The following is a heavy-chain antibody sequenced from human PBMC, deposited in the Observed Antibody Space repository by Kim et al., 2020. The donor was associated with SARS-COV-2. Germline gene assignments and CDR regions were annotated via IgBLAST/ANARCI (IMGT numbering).Heavy chain of an antibody. CDR2: ISWNSGSI. CDR3: AKASGYSYAKDFDY. J-gene: IGHJ4*02. CDR1: GFTFDDYA. V-gene: IGHV3-9*01. Sequence: GGSLRLSCAASGFTFDDYAMHWVRQAPGKGLEWVSGISWNSGSIGYADSVKGRFTISRDSAKSSLFLQMNSLRAEDTALYYCAKASGYSYAKDFDYWGQGTLVTVSS. D-gene: IGHD5-18*01.